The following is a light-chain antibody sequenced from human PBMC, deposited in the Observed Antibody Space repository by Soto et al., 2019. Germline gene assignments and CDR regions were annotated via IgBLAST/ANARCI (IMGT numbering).Light chain of an antibody. CDR3: RSYTSSSTHV. J-gene: IGLJ1*01. CDR1: ISDVGGYNY. CDR2: EVS. Sequence: QCLLTQPASVSGSPGQSITISCTGTISDVGGYNYVSWYQQHPGKAPKLMIYEVSNRPSGVSNRFSGSKSGNTASLTISGLQAEDEADYYCRSYTSSSTHVFGTGTKVTVL. V-gene: IGLV2-14*01.